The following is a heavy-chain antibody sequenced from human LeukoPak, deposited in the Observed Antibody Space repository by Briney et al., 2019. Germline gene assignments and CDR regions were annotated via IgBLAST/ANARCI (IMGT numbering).Heavy chain of an antibody. CDR2: IFYSGST. CDR1: GGSTSSGNYY. D-gene: IGHD6-19*01. Sequence: SETLSLTCTVSGGSTSSGNYYWSWIRQPAGKGLEWIGNIFYSGSTYYSPSLKSRVTISLDTSRNQFSLKLNSVTAADTAIYFCARSSLAVYFNYWGQGTLVTASS. V-gene: IGHV4-61*10. J-gene: IGHJ4*02. CDR3: ARSSLAVYFNY.